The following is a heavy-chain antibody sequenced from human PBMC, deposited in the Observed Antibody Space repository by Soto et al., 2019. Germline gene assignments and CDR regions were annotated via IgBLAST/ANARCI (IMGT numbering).Heavy chain of an antibody. CDR1: GGTFSSYA. CDR2: IIPIFGTA. Sequence: SVKVSCKASGGTFSSYAISWVRQAPGQGLEWMGGIIPIFGTANYAQKFQGRVTITADESTSTAYMELCSLRSEDTAVYYCARPPNGGYYYYGMDVWGQGTTVTVSS. D-gene: IGHD3-10*01. CDR3: ARPPNGGYYYYGMDV. J-gene: IGHJ6*02. V-gene: IGHV1-69*13.